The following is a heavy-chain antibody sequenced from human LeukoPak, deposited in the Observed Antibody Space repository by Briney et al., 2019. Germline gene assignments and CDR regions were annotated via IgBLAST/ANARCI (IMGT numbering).Heavy chain of an antibody. D-gene: IGHD2-15*01. CDR2: IKQDGSEK. CDR3: ARDSAATPAFDY. Sequence: GGSLRLSCAASGFTFSCYWMSWVRQAPGKGLEWVANIKQDGSEKYYVDSVKGRFTISRDNAKNSLFLQMNSLRAEDMAVYYCARDSAATPAFDYWGQGTLVTVSS. J-gene: IGHJ4*02. CDR1: GFTFSCYW. V-gene: IGHV3-7*01.